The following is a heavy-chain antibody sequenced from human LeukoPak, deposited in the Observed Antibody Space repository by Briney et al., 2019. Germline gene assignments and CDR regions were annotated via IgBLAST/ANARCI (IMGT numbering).Heavy chain of an antibody. CDR2: IGDSGSHT. D-gene: IGHD4-17*01. CDR3: ARDFSPDYAADY. V-gene: IGHV3-23*01. CDR1: GFAFDSFA. Sequence: GGSLRLSCAASGFAFDSFAMSWVRQAPGQGLAWVSSIGDSGSHTYYADSVKGRFTISRDNSKNTLYLQMNSLRAEDTAVYYCARDFSPDYAADYWGQGTLVTVSS. J-gene: IGHJ4*02.